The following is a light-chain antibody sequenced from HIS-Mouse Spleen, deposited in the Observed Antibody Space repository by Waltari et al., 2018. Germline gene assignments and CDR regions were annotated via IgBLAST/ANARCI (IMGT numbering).Light chain of an antibody. CDR1: RPYVGSYNL. J-gene: IGLJ2*01. Sequence: QSSLTQPASVSGAPGRSITISCTGTRPYVGSYNLVPWYQQHPRKAPQLMIYEGSKRPSGVSNRFSGSKSGNTASLTISGLQAEDEADYYCCSYAGSSTVVFGGGTKLTVL. CDR2: EGS. CDR3: CSYAGSSTVV. V-gene: IGLV2-23*01.